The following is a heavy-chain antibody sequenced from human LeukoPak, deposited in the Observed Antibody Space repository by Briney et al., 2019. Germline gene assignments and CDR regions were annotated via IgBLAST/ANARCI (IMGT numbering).Heavy chain of an antibody. CDR2: ISAYNGNT. CDR1: GYTFTSYG. D-gene: IGHD7-27*01. J-gene: IGHJ6*02. CDR3: ARRRKLGGGYYGIDV. V-gene: IGHV1-18*01. Sequence: GASVKVSCKASGYTFTSYGISWVRQAPGQGLEWMGWISAYNGNTNYAQKLQGRVTMTTDTSTSTAYMELRSLRSDDTAVYYCARRRKLGGGYYGIDVWGQGTTVTVSS.